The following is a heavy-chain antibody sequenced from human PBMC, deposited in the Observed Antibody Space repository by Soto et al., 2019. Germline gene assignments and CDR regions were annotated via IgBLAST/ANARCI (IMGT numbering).Heavy chain of an antibody. CDR3: VRDQLYYYDIFGRPLNGFDI. CDR2: ISSSGSTK. D-gene: IGHD3-22*01. J-gene: IGHJ3*02. Sequence: GGSLRLSCAASGFTFSDYYMSWIRQAPGKGLEWVSYISSSGSTKYYADSVKGRFTISRDNSKNTLYLQMNSLGAEDTALYYCVRDQLYYYDIFGRPLNGFDIWGQGTMVTVSS. CDR1: GFTFSDYY. V-gene: IGHV3-11*01.